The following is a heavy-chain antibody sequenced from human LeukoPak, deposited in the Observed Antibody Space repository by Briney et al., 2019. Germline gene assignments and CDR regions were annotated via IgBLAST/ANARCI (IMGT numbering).Heavy chain of an antibody. V-gene: IGHV3-48*04. D-gene: IGHD4/OR15-4a*01. CDR1: GFTFSSYS. CDR3: ARVSSTSGPNYYYYYYYMDV. CDR2: ISSSGSTI. Sequence: LPGGSLRLSCAASGFTFSSYSMNWVRQAPGKGLEWVSYISSSGSTIYYADSVKGRFTISRDNAKNSLYLQMNSLRAEDTAVYYCARVSSTSGPNYYYYYYYMDVWGKGTTVTVSS. J-gene: IGHJ6*03.